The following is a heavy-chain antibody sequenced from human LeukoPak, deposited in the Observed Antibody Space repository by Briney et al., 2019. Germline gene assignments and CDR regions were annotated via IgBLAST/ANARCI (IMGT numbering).Heavy chain of an antibody. D-gene: IGHD2-21*02. Sequence: GGSLRLSCAASGFTFSDYYMSWIRQAPGKGLEWVSYISSSGSTIYYADSVKGRFTISRDNAKNSLYLQMNSLRAKDTAVYYCAKVVAYCGGDCYGSPFDYWGQGTLVTVSS. CDR2: ISSSGSTI. CDR1: GFTFSDYY. V-gene: IGHV3-11*01. CDR3: AKVVAYCGGDCYGSPFDY. J-gene: IGHJ4*02.